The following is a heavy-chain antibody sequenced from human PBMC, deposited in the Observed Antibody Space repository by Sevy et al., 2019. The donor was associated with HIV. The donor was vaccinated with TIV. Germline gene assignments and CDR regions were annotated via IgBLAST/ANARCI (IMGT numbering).Heavy chain of an antibody. CDR2: LSFGGGGI. CDR1: GFTFSKYS. Sequence: GGSLRLSCAASGFTFSKYSMSWVRKPPGKGLGGVSILSFGGGGINYADSVKGRSTISRDNSKSSVYLQMNNLRPEDTAVYYCAREGCTKPHDYWGQGTLVTVSS. CDR3: AREGCTKPHDY. J-gene: IGHJ4*02. D-gene: IGHD2-8*01. V-gene: IGHV3-23*01.